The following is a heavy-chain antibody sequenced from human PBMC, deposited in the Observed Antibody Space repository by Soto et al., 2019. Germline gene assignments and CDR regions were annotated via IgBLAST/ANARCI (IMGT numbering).Heavy chain of an antibody. J-gene: IGHJ5*02. CDR3: ARSDGRS. CDR1: GGSISSYY. V-gene: IGHV4-59*01. CDR2: IYYSGST. Sequence: QVQLQESGPGLVKPSETLSLTCTVSGGSISSYYWSWIRQPPGKGLEWIGYIYYSGSTNYNPSLTTRPTISVDTSKNPFSLTLRSVTAADTAVYYCARSDGRSWGQATLVTLSS.